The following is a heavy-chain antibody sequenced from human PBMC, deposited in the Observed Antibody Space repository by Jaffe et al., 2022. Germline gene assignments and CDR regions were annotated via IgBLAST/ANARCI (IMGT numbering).Heavy chain of an antibody. J-gene: IGHJ4*02. CDR2: ISYDGSNK. CDR1: GFTFSSYG. D-gene: IGHD5-18*01. V-gene: IGHV3-30*18. CDR3: AKVFHRRYGYFDY. Sequence: QVQLVESGGGVVQPGRSLRLSCAASGFTFSSYGMHWVRQAPGKGLEWVAVISYDGSNKYYADSVKGRFTISRDNSKNTLYLQMNSLRAEDTAVYYCAKVFHRRYGYFDYWGQGTLVTVSS.